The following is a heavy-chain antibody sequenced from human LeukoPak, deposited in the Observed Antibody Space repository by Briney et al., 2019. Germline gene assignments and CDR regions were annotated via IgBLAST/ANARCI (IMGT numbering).Heavy chain of an antibody. CDR3: ARQGAYYYGSGSRGAFDI. D-gene: IGHD3-10*01. CDR1: GYSFTSYW. V-gene: IGHV5-51*01. J-gene: IGHJ3*02. Sequence: GESLKISCKGSGYSFTSYWIGWVRQMPGKGLEWMGIIYPGDSDTRYSPSFQGQVTISADKSISTAYLQWSSLKASDTAMYYCARQGAYYYGSGSRGAFDIWGQGTMVTVSS. CDR2: IYPGDSDT.